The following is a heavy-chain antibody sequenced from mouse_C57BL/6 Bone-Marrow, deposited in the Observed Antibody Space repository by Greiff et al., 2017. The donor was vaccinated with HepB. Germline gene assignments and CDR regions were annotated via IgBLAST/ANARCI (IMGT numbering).Heavy chain of an antibody. V-gene: IGHV1-62-3*01. D-gene: IGHD2-12*01. Sequence: QVQLQQPGAELVKPGASVKMSCKASGYTFTSYWMHWVKQRPGRGLEWIGRIDPNSGGTKYNEKFKSKATLTVDKSSSTAYMQLNSLTSEDSAVYYCARWDSDFHDYAIDYWGQGTSVTVSS. CDR3: ARWDSDFHDYAIDY. CDR1: GYTFTSYW. CDR2: IDPNSGGT. J-gene: IGHJ4*01.